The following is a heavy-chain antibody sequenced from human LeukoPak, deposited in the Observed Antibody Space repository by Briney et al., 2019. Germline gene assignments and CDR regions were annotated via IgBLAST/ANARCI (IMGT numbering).Heavy chain of an antibody. Sequence: PGGSLRLSCAASEFSVKYNYMTWVRQAPGKGLEWVSLLYSAGSTNYADSVKGRFTISGDDSKNTVYLQMNSLRAEDTAVYYCARWTNFHAFDIWGQGTLVTVSS. D-gene: IGHD1-1*01. CDR2: LYSAGST. CDR3: ARWTNFHAFDI. V-gene: IGHV3-53*01. CDR1: EFSVKYNY. J-gene: IGHJ3*02.